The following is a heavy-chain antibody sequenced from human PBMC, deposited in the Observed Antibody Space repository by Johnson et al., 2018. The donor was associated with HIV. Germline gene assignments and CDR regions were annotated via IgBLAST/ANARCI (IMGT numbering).Heavy chain of an antibody. J-gene: IGHJ3*02. CDR3: PREKLDSSGYYDAFDI. V-gene: IGHV3-30*04. CDR2: ISYDGSNK. D-gene: IGHD3-22*01. CDR1: GFTFSSYA. Sequence: QVQLVESGGGVVQPGGSLRLSCAASGFTFSSYAMHWVRQAPGKGLEWVAVISYDGSNKYYADSVKGRFTISRDNSKNTLYLQMNSLRAEDTAVYYCPREKLDSSGYYDAFDIWGQGTMVTVSS.